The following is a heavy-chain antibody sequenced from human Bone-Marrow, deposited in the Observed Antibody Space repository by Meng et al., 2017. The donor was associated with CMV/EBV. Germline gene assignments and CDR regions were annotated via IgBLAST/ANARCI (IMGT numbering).Heavy chain of an antibody. V-gene: IGHV3-23*01. CDR1: FTFSSYA. Sequence: FTFSSYAMSWVRQAPGKGLEWVSAISGSGDSTYYADSVKGRFTISRDNSKNTLYLQMKSLRVEDTAVYYCAKDIGYCSSTSCHYFDYWGQGTLVTVSS. CDR3: AKDIGYCSSTSCHYFDY. D-gene: IGHD2-2*01. CDR2: ISGSGDST. J-gene: IGHJ4*02.